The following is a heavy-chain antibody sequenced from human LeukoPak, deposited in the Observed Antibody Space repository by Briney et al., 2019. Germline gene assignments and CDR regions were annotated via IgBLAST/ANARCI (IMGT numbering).Heavy chain of an antibody. CDR2: INPNSGGT. D-gene: IGHD3-10*01. CDR1: GYTFTGYY. V-gene: IGHV1-2*02. CDR3: ARGVGFGEFSTHDDDY. J-gene: IGHJ4*02. Sequence: ASVKVSCKASGYTFTGYYMHWVRQAPGQGLEWMGWINPNSGGTNYAQKFQGRVTMTRDTSISTAYMELSSLKSDDTAVYYCARGVGFGEFSTHDDDYWGQGTLVIVSS.